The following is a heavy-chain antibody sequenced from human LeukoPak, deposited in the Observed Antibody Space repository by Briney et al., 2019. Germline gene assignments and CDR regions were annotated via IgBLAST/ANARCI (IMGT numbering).Heavy chain of an antibody. Sequence: SETLSLTCTVSGGSISSGGYYWSWIRQHPGKGPEWIGYIYYSGSTYYNPSLKSRVTISVDTSKNQFSLKLSSVTAADTAVYYCARVRSGFYGSDIGGDYWGQGTLVTVSS. CDR2: IYYSGST. CDR3: ARVRSGFYGSDIGGDY. D-gene: IGHD3-10*01. J-gene: IGHJ4*02. CDR1: GGSISSGGYY. V-gene: IGHV4-31*03.